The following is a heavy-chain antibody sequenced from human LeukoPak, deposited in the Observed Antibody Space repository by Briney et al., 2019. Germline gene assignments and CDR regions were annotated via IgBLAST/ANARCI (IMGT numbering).Heavy chain of an antibody. CDR2: IYYSGST. J-gene: IGHJ6*02. CDR1: GGSISSSSYY. Sequence: SETLSLTCTVSGGSISSSSYYWGWIRQPPGKGLEWIGSIYYSGSTNYNPSLKSRVTISVDTSKNQFSLKLSSVTAADTAVYYCASSWVTATLGGYYYYGMDVWGQGTTVTVSS. D-gene: IGHD2-21*02. CDR3: ASSWVTATLGGYYYYGMDV. V-gene: IGHV4-39*07.